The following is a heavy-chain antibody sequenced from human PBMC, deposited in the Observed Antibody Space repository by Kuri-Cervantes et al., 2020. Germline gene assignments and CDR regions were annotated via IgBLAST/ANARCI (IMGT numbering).Heavy chain of an antibody. CDR3: ARDSQQLVRAFDI. CDR1: GFTFSSYG. D-gene: IGHD6-13*01. CDR2: ISYDGSNK. V-gene: IGHV3-30*03. Sequence: GESLKISCAASGFTFSSYGMHWVRQAPGKGLEWVAVISYDGSNKYYADSVKGRFTISRDNSKNTLYLQMNSLRAEDTAVYYCARDSQQLVRAFDIWGQGTMVTVSS. J-gene: IGHJ3*02.